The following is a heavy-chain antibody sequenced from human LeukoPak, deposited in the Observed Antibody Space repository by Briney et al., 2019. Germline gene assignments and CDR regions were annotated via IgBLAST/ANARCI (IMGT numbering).Heavy chain of an antibody. J-gene: IGHJ6*03. V-gene: IGHV3-48*03. Sequence: GGSLRLSCAASGFTFSSYEMNWVRQAPGKGLEWVSYISSSGSTIYYADSVKGRFTISRDNAKNTLYLQMNSLRAEDTAVYYCAKDAAYYYYMDVWGIGTTVTVSS. D-gene: IGHD2-15*01. CDR1: GFTFSSYE. CDR2: ISSSGSTI. CDR3: AKDAAYYYYMDV.